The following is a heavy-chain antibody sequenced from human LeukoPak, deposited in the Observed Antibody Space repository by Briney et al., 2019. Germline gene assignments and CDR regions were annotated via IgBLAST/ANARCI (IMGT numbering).Heavy chain of an antibody. Sequence: SETLSLTCTVSGVSISSSNSYWGWIRQPPGKGLEWIGSIYYSGSTYYNPSLKSRVTISVDTSKNQFSLKLSSVTAADTAVYYCARAILTGYEESFWFDPWGQGTLVTVSS. V-gene: IGHV4-39*01. CDR3: ARAILTGYEESFWFDP. D-gene: IGHD3-9*01. J-gene: IGHJ5*02. CDR1: GVSISSSNSY. CDR2: IYYSGST.